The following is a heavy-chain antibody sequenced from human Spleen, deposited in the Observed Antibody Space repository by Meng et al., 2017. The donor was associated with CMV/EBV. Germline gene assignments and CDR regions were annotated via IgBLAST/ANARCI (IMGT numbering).Heavy chain of an antibody. CDR1: YW. CDR2: IDPGDSDT. V-gene: IGHV5-51*01. D-gene: IGHD3-16*01. CDR3: ARLMVRRVVMPGRPDYYHGMDV. J-gene: IGHJ6*02. Sequence: YWIGWVRQMPVKGLEWMGIIDPGDSDTRYSPSFQGQVTISADKSIGTAYLQWRSLKASDTAIYYCARLMVRRVVMPGRPDYYHGMDVWGQGTTVTVSS.